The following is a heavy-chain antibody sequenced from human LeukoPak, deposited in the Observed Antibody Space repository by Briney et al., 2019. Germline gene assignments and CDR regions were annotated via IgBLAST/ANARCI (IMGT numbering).Heavy chain of an antibody. Sequence: PGGSLRLSCAASGFTFSSYGMHWVRQAPGKGLDGVAFIHHDGSNKYYADSVRGRFTISRDNSKNSLYLQMNGLRAEDTAVYFCAKGDKMLTWRRAYNRFDPWGQGTLVTVSS. CDR2: IHHDGSNK. J-gene: IGHJ5*02. V-gene: IGHV3-30*02. CDR3: AKGDKMLTWRRAYNRFDP. CDR1: GFTFSSYG. D-gene: IGHD3-16*01.